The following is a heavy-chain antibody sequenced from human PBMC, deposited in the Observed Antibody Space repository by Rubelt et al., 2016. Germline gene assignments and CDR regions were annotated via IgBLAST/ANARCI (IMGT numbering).Heavy chain of an antibody. V-gene: IGHV4-39*01. J-gene: IGHJ4*02. CDR3: ARGRFLEWLPPDY. CDR2: IYYSGST. Sequence: QLQLQESGPGLVKPSETLSLTCTVSGGSISSSSYYWGWIRQPPGKGLEWIGSIYYSGSTYYNPSLKSRVTMSVDTSNNQFSLKLSSVTAADTAVYYCARGRFLEWLPPDYWGQGTLVTVSS. D-gene: IGHD3-3*01. CDR1: GGSISSSSYY.